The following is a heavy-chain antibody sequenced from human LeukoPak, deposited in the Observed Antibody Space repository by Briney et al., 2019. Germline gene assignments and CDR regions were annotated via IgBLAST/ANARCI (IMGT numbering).Heavy chain of an antibody. CDR1: GYTFSRYY. J-gene: IGHJ4*02. V-gene: IGHV1-46*01. Sequence: ASVKVSCKASGYTFSRYYIHWVRQAPGQGLEWMGKMDPSGGTTTYAQKFQGRVTVTRDTPTSTVYMEMSSLRPEDTAVYYCAREESGGLFDYWGQGTLLTVSS. CDR3: AREESGGLFDY. CDR2: MDPSGGTT. D-gene: IGHD3-16*01.